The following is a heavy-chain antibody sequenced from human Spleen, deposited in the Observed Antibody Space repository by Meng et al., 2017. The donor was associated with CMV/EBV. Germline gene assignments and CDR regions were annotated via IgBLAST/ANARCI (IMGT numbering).Heavy chain of an antibody. CDR3: ASDCSGGSCYYVY. V-gene: IGHV4-4*07. CDR1: GGSISSYY. D-gene: IGHD2-15*01. CDR2: IYTSGST. Sequence: GQLQESGPGLVKPSETLSLTCTVSGGSISSYYWSWTRQPAGKGLEWIGRIYTSGSTNYNPSLKSRVTMSVDTSKNQFSLKLSSVTAADTAVYYCASDCSGGSCYYVYWDQGTLVTVSS. J-gene: IGHJ4*02.